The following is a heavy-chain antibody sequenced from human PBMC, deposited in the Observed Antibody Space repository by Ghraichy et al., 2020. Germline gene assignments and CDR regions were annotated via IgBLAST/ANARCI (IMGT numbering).Heavy chain of an antibody. V-gene: IGHV1-8*01. D-gene: IGHD6-6*01. CDR2: MTPNSGNT. CDR3: ARYSGSSSGIDY. J-gene: IGHJ4*02. CDR1: GYTFSIYD. Sequence: ASVKVSCKASGYTFSIYDINWVRQATGQGLEWVGWMTPNSGNTGYAQKFQGRVTMTRNTSISTAYMELSSLTSEDTAIYYCARYSGSSSGIDYWGQGTLVTASS.